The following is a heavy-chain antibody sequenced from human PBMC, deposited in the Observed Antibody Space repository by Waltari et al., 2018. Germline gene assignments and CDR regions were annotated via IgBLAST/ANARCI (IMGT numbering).Heavy chain of an antibody. V-gene: IGHV1-2*02. J-gene: IGHJ4*01. CDR2: INPNTGDT. Sequence: QVQLVQSGAEVKRPGASVKVSCTASGYSFTGYYIHWVRQAPGQGLEWMGWINPNTGDTKYAQKFQGRVTMTRDTSINTAYMDLSGLRSDDTAVYHCARQRSGYVGFDYWGQGTLVTVSS. D-gene: IGHD5-12*01. CDR3: ARQRSGYVGFDY. CDR1: GYSFTGYY.